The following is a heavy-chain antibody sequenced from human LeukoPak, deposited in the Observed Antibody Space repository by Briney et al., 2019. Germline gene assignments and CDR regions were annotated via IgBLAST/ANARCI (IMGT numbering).Heavy chain of an antibody. CDR1: GFTFSRFW. D-gene: IGHD2-2*01. Sequence: PGGSLRLSCAVSGFTFSRFWMHWVRQGPGKGLVWVSHINGDGTTTDYADSVRGRFTISRDNAKNTLYLQMNSLRAEDTAVYYCAKDLLNCSSTSCYGNWFDPWGQETLVTVSS. CDR2: INGDGTTT. J-gene: IGHJ5*02. CDR3: AKDLLNCSSTSCYGNWFDP. V-gene: IGHV3-74*01.